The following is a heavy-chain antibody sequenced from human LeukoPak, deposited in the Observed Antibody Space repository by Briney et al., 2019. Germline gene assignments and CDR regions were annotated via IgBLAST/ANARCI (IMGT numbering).Heavy chain of an antibody. V-gene: IGHV3-74*01. CDR3: ARSYYYDSSGYWYYYGMDV. D-gene: IGHD3-22*01. J-gene: IGHJ6*02. Sequence: GGSLRLSCAASGFTFSNFWMHWVRQAPGKGLVWVALIYGDGSFTRYADSVKGRFTISRDNAKNSLYLQMNSLRDEDTAVYYCARSYYYDSSGYWYYYGMDVWGQGTTVTVSS. CDR1: GFTFSNFW. CDR2: IYGDGSFT.